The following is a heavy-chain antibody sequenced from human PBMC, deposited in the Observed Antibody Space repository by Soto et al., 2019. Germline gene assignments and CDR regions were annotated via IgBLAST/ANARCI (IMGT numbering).Heavy chain of an antibody. CDR1: GYTFTSYA. V-gene: IGHV1-3*05. D-gene: IGHD6-13*01. J-gene: IGHJ5*01. CDR2: INAGNGNT. Sequence: QVQLVQSGAEEKKPGASVKVSCKASGYTFTSYAMHCVRQAPGQRLEWKGWINAGNGNTKYSQKIQGRVTITRDTSASTGYMERSSLRSEDTAVYYCARDRQQLNWYDSWGQGTLVTVSS. CDR3: ARDRQQLNWYDS.